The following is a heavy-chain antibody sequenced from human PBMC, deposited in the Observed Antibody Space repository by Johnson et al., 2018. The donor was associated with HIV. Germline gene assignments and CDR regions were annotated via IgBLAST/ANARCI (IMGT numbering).Heavy chain of an antibody. Sequence: VQLVESGGGLIQPGGSLRLSCAASGFTVNSNYMSWVRQAPGKGLEWVANIKQDGSTYYAHSVKGRFTISRDNSKNTLYPQMDSLRAEDTAVYYCARERNAAAGLDAFNIWGQGTMVTVSS. CDR2: IKQDGST. CDR1: GFTVNSNY. J-gene: IGHJ3*02. CDR3: ARERNAAAGLDAFNI. V-gene: IGHV3-66*01. D-gene: IGHD6-13*01.